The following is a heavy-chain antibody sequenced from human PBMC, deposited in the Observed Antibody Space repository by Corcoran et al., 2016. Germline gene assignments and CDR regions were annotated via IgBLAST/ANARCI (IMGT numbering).Heavy chain of an antibody. Sequence: QVQLQESGPGLVKPSETLSLTCTVSGGSISSYYWSWIRQPPGKGLEWIGDIYYSGSTNYNPSLKSRVTISVDTSKNQFSLKLSSVTAADTAVYYCARGGSYFGYWGQGTLVTVSS. CDR3: ARGGSYFGY. CDR2: IYYSGST. J-gene: IGHJ4*02. V-gene: IGHV4-59*01. D-gene: IGHD1-26*01. CDR1: GGSISSYY.